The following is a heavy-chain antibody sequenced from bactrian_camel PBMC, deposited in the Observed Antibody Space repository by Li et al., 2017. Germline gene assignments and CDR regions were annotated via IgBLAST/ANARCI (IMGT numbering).Heavy chain of an antibody. J-gene: IGHJ4*01. V-gene: IGHV3S40*01. CDR2: ISSSGSST. D-gene: IGHD3*01. CDR1: GFTFSTYA. Sequence: DVQLVESGGGLVQPGGSLVLSCAASGFTFSTYAMNWVRQAPGKGFEWVSLISSSGSSTLYADSVKGRFTISRDNAKNTVYLQMNSLEVEDTAVYFCAAPSALVTTGSGQGTQVTVS.